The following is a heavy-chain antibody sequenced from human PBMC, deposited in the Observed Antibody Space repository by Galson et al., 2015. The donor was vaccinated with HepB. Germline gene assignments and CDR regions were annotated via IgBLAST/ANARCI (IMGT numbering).Heavy chain of an antibody. Sequence: SLRLSCAASGFTFSYYAMSWVRQAPGKELEWVSAITPSGDNTYSADSMKGRFTISRDNSQNPLFLQMNSLRADDTAIYFCAKVFPEKTDGWYRQALYYFDSWGQGTRVTVSS. J-gene: IGHJ4*02. V-gene: IGHV3-23*01. CDR1: GFTFSYYA. CDR3: AKVFPEKTDGWYRQALYYFDS. D-gene: IGHD6-19*01. CDR2: ITPSGDNT.